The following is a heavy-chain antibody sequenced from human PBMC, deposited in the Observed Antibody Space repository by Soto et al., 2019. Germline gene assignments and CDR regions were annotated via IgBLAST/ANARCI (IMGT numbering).Heavy chain of an antibody. D-gene: IGHD2-15*01. CDR1: GGSISSGGYY. J-gene: IGHJ4*02. CDR2: ISYSGST. CDR3: ARHYCSGGSCRSYFDY. V-gene: IGHV4-31*03. Sequence: PSETLSLTCTVSGGSISSGGYYWSWIRQHPGTGLEWIGHISYSGSTYYNTSLKSRVTISVDTSRNQFSLIVNSVTAADTAVYYCARHYCSGGSCRSYFDYWGQGPLVTVSA.